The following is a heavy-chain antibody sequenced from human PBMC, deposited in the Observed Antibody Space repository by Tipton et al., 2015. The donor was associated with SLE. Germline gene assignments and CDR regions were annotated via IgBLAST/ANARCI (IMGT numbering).Heavy chain of an antibody. V-gene: IGHV1-18*01. J-gene: IGHJ6*03. CDR3: ARPHRGYYYYYMDV. Sequence: QVQLVQSGAEVKKPGASVKVSCKASGYTFTSYGISWVRQGPGQGLEWMGWISVYNGETNYAQKFQGRLTLTTDTSTTTAYMELRSLTSDDTAVYYCARPHRGYYYYYMDVWGEGTTVTVSS. D-gene: IGHD6-25*01. CDR2: ISVYNGET. CDR1: GYTFTSYG.